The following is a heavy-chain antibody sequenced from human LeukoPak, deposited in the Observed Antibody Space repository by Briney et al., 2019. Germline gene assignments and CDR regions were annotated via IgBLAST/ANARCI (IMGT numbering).Heavy chain of an antibody. V-gene: IGHV1-3*01. Sequence: ASVKVSCKASGYTFTSYAMHWVRQAPGQRLEWMGWINAGNGNTKYSQKFQGRVTITRDTSASTAYMELSSLRSEDTAVYYCARGSAGRGLYDFWSGYYGRRGFDPWGRGTLVTVSS. CDR3: ARGSAGRGLYDFWSGYYGRRGFDP. J-gene: IGHJ5*02. D-gene: IGHD3-3*01. CDR2: INAGNGNT. CDR1: GYTFTSYA.